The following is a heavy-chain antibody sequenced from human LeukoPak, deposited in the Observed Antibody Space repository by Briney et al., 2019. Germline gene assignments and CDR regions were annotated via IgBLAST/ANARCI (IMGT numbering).Heavy chain of an antibody. D-gene: IGHD3-10*01. Sequence: PGGSLRLSCAASGFTFSSYAMSWVRQAPGKGLEWVSAISGSGGSTYYADSVKGRFTISRDNSKNTLYLQMNSLTAEDTAVYYCVRDSGTGSYSAYWGLGTLVTVSS. V-gene: IGHV3-23*01. CDR2: ISGSGGST. CDR1: GFTFSSYA. CDR3: VRDSGTGSYSAY. J-gene: IGHJ4*02.